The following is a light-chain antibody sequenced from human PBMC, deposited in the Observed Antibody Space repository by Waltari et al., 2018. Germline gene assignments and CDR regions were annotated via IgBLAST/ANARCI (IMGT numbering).Light chain of an antibody. V-gene: IGKV2-28*01. Sequence: ILMTQSPLSLPVTPGEPASISCRFSQSFLHSNGYNYLDWYLQKPGQSPQVLVYLGSDRASGVADRFSGSGSGTDFTLNISRVEAEDVGGYYCMQILQPARTFGQGTRLEIK. J-gene: IGKJ2*01. CDR1: QSFLHSNGYNY. CDR3: MQILQPART. CDR2: LGS.